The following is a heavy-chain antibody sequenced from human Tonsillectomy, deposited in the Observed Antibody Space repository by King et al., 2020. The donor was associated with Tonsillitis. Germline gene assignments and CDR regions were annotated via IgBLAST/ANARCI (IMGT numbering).Heavy chain of an antibody. D-gene: IGHD3-10*01. CDR1: SGSISSSCYY. V-gene: IGHV4-39*01. Sequence: QLQESGPGLVKPSETLSLTCTVSSGSISSSCYYWGWIRQPPGKGLEWIGNIYYSGSTYYNPSLTSRVTISVDTSKNQFSLKLSSVTAADTAVYYCARHYYYGSGNYKYYLDYWGQGTLVTVSS. CDR3: ARHYYYGSGNYKYYLDY. CDR2: IYYSGST. J-gene: IGHJ4*02.